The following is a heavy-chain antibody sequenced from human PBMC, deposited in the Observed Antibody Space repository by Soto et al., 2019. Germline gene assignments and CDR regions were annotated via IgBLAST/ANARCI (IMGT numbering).Heavy chain of an antibody. CDR3: AKDFFIGTGHDY. D-gene: IGHD1-1*01. V-gene: IGHV3-23*01. J-gene: IGHJ4*02. CDR2: LNGPGDTT. CDR1: GFTFNDYA. Sequence: GGSLRLSCAASGFTFNDYAMSWVRQPPGKGLEWVSSLNGPGDTTYYAHSVRGRFTISRDNSKNTLYLQIYSLRAEDTAIYYCAKDFFIGTGHDYWGQGTLVTVSS.